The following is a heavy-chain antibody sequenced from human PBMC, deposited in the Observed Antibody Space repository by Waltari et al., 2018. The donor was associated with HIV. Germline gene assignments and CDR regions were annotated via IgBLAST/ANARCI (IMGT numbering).Heavy chain of an antibody. J-gene: IGHJ4*02. Sequence: EVQLLESGGGLVQPGGSLRLSCAASGVAISSYAMSWVRQAPGKGLEWVSGISGSGGHTFYADSVKGRFTISRDNSENTLFFQMDSLTAEDTAVYYCATSPMLRVRVGAMYYFDQWGQGAVVTVSS. CDR3: ATSPMLRVRVGAMYYFDQ. V-gene: IGHV3-23*01. D-gene: IGHD1-26*01. CDR1: GVAISSYA. CDR2: ISGSGGHT.